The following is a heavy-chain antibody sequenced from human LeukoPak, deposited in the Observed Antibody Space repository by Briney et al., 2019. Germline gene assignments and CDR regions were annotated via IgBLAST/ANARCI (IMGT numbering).Heavy chain of an antibody. CDR1: GYTFTGYY. CDR2: IDPNSGGT. CDR3: ARDPSHYYYTDV. J-gene: IGHJ6*03. V-gene: IGHV1-2*02. Sequence: ASVKVSCKASGYTFTGYYMHWVRPAPGQGVEWMGWIDPNSGGTKYAQKFQGRVTMTRDTSINTVYMELSRLRSDDTAVYYCARDPSHYYYTDVWGKGTTVTVSS.